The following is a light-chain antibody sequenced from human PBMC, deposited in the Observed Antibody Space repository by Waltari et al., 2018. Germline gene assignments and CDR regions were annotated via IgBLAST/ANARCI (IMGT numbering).Light chain of an antibody. J-gene: IGLJ2*01. CDR3: QSYDSSLSGSV. CDR2: GNS. CDR1: SPNIGAGYD. V-gene: IGLV1-40*01. Sequence: QSGLTQPPSVSGAPGQRVTIPCTGSSPNIGAGYDVHWYQLLPGTAPKLPIYGNSNRPSGVPDRFSGSKSGTSASLAITGLQAEDEAGYYCQSYDSSLSGSVFGGGTKLTVL.